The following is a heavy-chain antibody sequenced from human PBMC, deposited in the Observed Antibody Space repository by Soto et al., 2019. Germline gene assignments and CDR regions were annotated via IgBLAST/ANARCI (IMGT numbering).Heavy chain of an antibody. CDR3: AHTLYSGYEKGFAY. D-gene: IGHD5-12*01. CDR2: IYWDDDK. CDR1: GFSLSTSGVG. V-gene: IGHV2-5*02. Sequence: QITLKESGPTLVKPTQTLTLTCTFSGFSLSTSGVGVGWIRQPPGKALEWLALIYWDDDKRYSPSLKSRLTITKDTSKNQVVLTMTNMDPVDTATYYCAHTLYSGYEKGFAYWGQGTLVTVSS. J-gene: IGHJ4*02.